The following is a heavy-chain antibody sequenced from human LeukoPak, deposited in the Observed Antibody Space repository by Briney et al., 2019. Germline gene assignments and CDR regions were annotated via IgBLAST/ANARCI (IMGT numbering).Heavy chain of an antibody. D-gene: IGHD6-6*01. V-gene: IGHV4-61*02. CDR2: IYTSGST. J-gene: IGHJ4*02. Sequence: SETLSLTCTVSGGSISSGSYYWSWIRQPAGKGLEWIGRIYTSGSTNYNPSLKSRVTISVDTSKNQFSLKLSSVTAADTAVYYCARGSPYSSSFDYWGQGTLVTVSS. CDR3: ARGSPYSSSFDY. CDR1: GGSISSGSYY.